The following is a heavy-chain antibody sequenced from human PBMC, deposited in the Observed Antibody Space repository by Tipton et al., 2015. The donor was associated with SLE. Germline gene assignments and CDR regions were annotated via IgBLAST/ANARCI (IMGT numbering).Heavy chain of an antibody. CDR1: GGSFSGYY. J-gene: IGHJ4*02. CDR3: VGWGSSGYYYGFDY. CDR2: IYDTGNT. V-gene: IGHV4-34*01. Sequence: TLSLTCAVYGGSFSGYYWSWIRQPPGKGLEWIGSIYDTGNTYYNPSLKSRVTISEDTSRNQFSLKLTSVTAADTAVYYCVGWGSSGYYYGFDYWGQGTLVTVSS. D-gene: IGHD3-22*01.